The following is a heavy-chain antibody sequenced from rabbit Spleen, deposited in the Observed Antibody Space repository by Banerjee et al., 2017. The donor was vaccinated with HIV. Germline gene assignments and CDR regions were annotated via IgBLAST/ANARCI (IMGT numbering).Heavy chain of an antibody. J-gene: IGHJ4*01. CDR2: IEPIFGNT. D-gene: IGHD2-1*01. CDR1: GFSFSSSYY. Sequence: QSLEESGGGLVKPGASLTLTCKASGFSFSSSYYMCWVRQAPGKGLEWIGYIEPIFGNTYYASWVNGRFTISSHNAQNTLYLQLSSLTVADTATYFCVRDQAGDADYGPYYLNLWGQGTLVTVS. V-gene: IGHV1S40*01. CDR3: VRDQAGDADYGPYYLNL.